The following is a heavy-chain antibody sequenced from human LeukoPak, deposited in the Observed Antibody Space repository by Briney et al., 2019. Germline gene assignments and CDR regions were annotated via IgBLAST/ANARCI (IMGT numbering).Heavy chain of an antibody. CDR3: AGEDNSSGYRPFDI. CDR2: INPNNGGT. V-gene: IGHV1-2*06. J-gene: IGHJ3*02. D-gene: IGHD3-22*01. CDR1: GYTFTGYY. Sequence: ASVKVSCKASGYTFTGYYIHWVRQAPGQGLEWMGRINPNNGGTNYAQKFQGRVTMTRDMPMSTAYMELSRLRSVDTAVYYCAGEDNSSGYRPFDIWGQGTMVTVPS.